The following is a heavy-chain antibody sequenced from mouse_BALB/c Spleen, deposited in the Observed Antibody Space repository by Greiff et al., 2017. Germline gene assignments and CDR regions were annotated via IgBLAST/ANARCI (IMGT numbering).Heavy chain of an antibody. CDR3: AYDDYQYSFAY. J-gene: IGHJ3*01. D-gene: IGHD2-3*01. CDR1: GYSITSGYS. Sequence: DVKLQESGPDLVKPSQSLSLTCTVTGYSITSGYSWHWIRQFPGNKLEWMGYIHYSGSTNYNPSLKSRISITRDTSKNQFFLQLNSVTTEDTATYYCAYDDYQYSFAYWGQGTLVTVSA. CDR2: IHYSGST. V-gene: IGHV3-1*02.